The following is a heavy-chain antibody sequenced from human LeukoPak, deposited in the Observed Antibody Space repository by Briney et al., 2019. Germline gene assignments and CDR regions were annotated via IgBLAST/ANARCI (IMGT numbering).Heavy chain of an antibody. V-gene: IGHV1-69*01. CDR1: GGTFSSYA. J-gene: IGHJ4*02. Sequence: SVKVSCKASGGTFSSYAISWVRQAPGQGLEWMGGIIPIFGTANYAQKFQGRVTITADESTSTAYMELGSLRSEDTAVYYCARDFGYSSSTYFDYWGQGTLVTVSS. CDR2: IIPIFGTA. CDR3: ARDFGYSSSTYFDY. D-gene: IGHD6-6*01.